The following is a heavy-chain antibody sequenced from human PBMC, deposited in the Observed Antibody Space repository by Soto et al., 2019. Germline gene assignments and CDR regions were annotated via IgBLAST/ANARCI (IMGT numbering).Heavy chain of an antibody. CDR1: GGSISSGGYY. CDR2: IYYSGST. J-gene: IGHJ4*02. CDR3: ARSSGGSGWYDFDY. V-gene: IGHV4-61*08. D-gene: IGHD6-19*01. Sequence: SETLSLTCAVSGGSISSGGYYWSWIRQPPGKGLEWIGYIYYSGSTNYNPSLKSRVTISVDTSKNQFSLKLSSVTAADTAVYYCARSSGGSGWYDFDYWGQGTLVTVSS.